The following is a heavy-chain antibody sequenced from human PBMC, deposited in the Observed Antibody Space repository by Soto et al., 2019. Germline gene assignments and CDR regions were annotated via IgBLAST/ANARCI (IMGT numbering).Heavy chain of an antibody. CDR1: GFTFSTYD. CDR3: AKPPLRFLEWLLYY. Sequence: EVQLLESGGGLVQPGGPLTLSCAGSGFTFSTYDMSWVRQAPGKGLEWVSSISDSGGHTYYADSVRGRFTISRDNSKDTLYLHMNSLRAEDTAVYYCAKPPLRFLEWLLYYWGQGTLVTVSP. CDR2: ISDSGGHT. D-gene: IGHD3-3*01. J-gene: IGHJ4*02. V-gene: IGHV3-23*01.